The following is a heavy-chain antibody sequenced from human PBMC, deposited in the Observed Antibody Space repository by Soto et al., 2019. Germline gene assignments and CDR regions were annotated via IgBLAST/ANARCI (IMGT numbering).Heavy chain of an antibody. Sequence: QVQLVQSGAEVKKPGSSVKVSCKASGGTFSTYVISWVRQAPGQGLEWMGRVIPMSGSSNYAQKFQGRVTITEDKDTSIDYMEVRSLRSEDTAVYYCARGRPRSGPPFYYYGLDVWGQGTTVIGSS. J-gene: IGHJ6*02. CDR3: ARGRPRSGPPFYYYGLDV. CDR2: VIPMSGSS. V-gene: IGHV1-69*06. CDR1: GGTFSTYV. D-gene: IGHD1-26*01.